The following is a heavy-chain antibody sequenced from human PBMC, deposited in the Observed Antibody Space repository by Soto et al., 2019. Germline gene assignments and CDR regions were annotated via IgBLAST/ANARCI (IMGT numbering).Heavy chain of an antibody. V-gene: IGHV3-30-3*01. CDR2: ISDDGSNK. Sequence: QVQLVESGGGVVQPGRSLRLSCAASGFTFSSYAMHWVRQAPGKGLEWVAVISDDGSNKYYADSVKGRFTISRDNSKNTMYLQMNSLRAEDTAVYYGARDELRGGWELLPRDWGQGTLVTVSS. D-gene: IGHD1-26*01. J-gene: IGHJ4*02. CDR1: GFTFSSYA. CDR3: ARDELRGGWELLPRD.